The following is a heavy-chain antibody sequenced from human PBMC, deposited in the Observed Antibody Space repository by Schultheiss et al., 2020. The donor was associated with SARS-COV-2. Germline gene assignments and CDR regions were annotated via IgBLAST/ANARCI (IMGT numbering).Heavy chain of an antibody. CDR2: IWYDGSNK. Sequence: GGSLRLSCAASGFTFSSYDMHWVRQATGKGLEWVAVIWYDGSNKYYADSVKGRFTISRDNSKNTMYLQMNSLRAEDTAVYYCARVYNNYYDSSGHAVDIWGQGTMVTVSS. V-gene: IGHV3-33*08. D-gene: IGHD3-22*01. CDR3: ARVYNNYYDSSGHAVDI. J-gene: IGHJ3*02. CDR1: GFTFSSYD.